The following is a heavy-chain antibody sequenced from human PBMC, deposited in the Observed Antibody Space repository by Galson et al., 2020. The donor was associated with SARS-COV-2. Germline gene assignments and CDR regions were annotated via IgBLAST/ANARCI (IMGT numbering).Heavy chain of an antibody. D-gene: IGHD5-12*01. CDR1: GDNFTSFA. V-gene: IGHV1-69*13. CDR2: IMPLFGTT. CDR3: ARSRHIVVEPTDRDPCDI. J-gene: IGHJ3*02. Sequence: SVTVSCKASGDNFTSFAFNRVPQAPGHGLEWVGGIMPLFGTTNYPQKFQGRVTLTADASTSTAYMDLRRLRSEDTAVYFCARSRHIVVEPTDRDPCDIWGQGRLVTVSS.